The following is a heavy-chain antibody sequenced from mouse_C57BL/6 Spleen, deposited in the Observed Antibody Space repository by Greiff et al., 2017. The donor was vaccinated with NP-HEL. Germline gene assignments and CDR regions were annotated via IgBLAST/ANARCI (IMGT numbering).Heavy chain of an antibody. Sequence: VQLVESGPELVKPGASVKISCKASGYAFSSSWMNWVKQRPGKGLEWIGRIYPGDGDTNYNGKFKGKATLTADKSSSTAYMQLSSLTSEDSAVYFCARSFYGSKDYWGQGTTLTVSS. J-gene: IGHJ2*01. CDR3: ARSFYGSKDY. CDR2: IYPGDGDT. D-gene: IGHD1-1*01. CDR1: GYAFSSSW. V-gene: IGHV1-82*01.